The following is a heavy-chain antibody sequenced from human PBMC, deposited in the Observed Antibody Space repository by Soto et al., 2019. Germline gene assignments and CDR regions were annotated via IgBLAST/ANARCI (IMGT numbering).Heavy chain of an antibody. CDR1: GYTFTSYG. D-gene: IGHD2-21*02. J-gene: IGHJ4*02. V-gene: IGHV1-18*04. CDR3: ARNTPAFPPDH. Sequence: ASVKVSCKASGYTFTSYGIYWVRQAPGQGLEYMGWISTNSGDANYAQKFQGRLAMTTDTSTSTAYMDLWSLRSDDTAVYYCARNTPAFPPDHWGQGTLVTVSS. CDR2: ISTNSGDA.